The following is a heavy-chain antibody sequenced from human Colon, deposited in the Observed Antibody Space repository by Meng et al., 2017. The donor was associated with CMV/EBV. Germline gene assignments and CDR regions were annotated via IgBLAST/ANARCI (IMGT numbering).Heavy chain of an antibody. D-gene: IGHD3-10*01. CDR1: GGTFTSHV. CDR2: INPRHGLP. Sequence: SVKVSCKASGGTFTSHVINWVRQAPGQGLEWMGGINPRHGLPSNGQKFLGRVTFTADTSTNTAYMELSSLTSGDTAIYYCARSSSGSYYTEFDYWGQGTLVTVSS. CDR3: ARSSSGSYYTEFDY. V-gene: IGHV1-69*10. J-gene: IGHJ4*02.